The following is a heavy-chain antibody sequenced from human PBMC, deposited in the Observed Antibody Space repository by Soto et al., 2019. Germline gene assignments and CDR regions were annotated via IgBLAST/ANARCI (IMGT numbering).Heavy chain of an antibody. D-gene: IGHD3-10*01. CDR2: ISGTGDTK. Sequence: GGSLRLSCAASGLFFSDYYLSWIRQAPGKALECVAYISGTGDTKYYADSVTGRFTISRDNPKNSLYLQMNSLRPEDAAVYYCAIRRGKIYYKGLDVWGQGKTVTVSS. V-gene: IGHV3-11*01. CDR1: GLFFSDYY. J-gene: IGHJ6*02. CDR3: AIRRGKIYYKGLDV.